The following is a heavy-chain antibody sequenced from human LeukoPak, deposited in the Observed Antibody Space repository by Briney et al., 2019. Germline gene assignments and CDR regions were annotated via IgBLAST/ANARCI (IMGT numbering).Heavy chain of an antibody. Sequence: SETLSLTCAVYGGSFSGYYWSWIRQPPGKGLEWIGEINHSGSTNYNPSLKSRVTVSVDTSKNQFSLKLSSVTAADTAVYYCARGQGGYSYGIWGQGTLVTVSS. CDR2: INHSGST. CDR1: GGSFSGYY. CDR3: ARGQGGYSYGI. J-gene: IGHJ4*02. D-gene: IGHD5-18*01. V-gene: IGHV4-34*01.